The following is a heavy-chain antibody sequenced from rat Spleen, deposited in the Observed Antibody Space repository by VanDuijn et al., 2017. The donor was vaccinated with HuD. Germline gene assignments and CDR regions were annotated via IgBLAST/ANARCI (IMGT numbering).Heavy chain of an antibody. CDR2: ITPSGNIT. CDR1: EFIFSNYG. D-gene: IGHD5-1*01. J-gene: IGHJ3*01. V-gene: IGHV5-19*01. CDR3: ATTPGRPFAY. Sequence: EVQLVESGGGLVQPGRSLKLSCVASEFIFSNYGTHWIRQAPAKGLEWVASITPSGNITYYRDSVKGRFTISRENAKSTLFLQMDSLRSEDTATYYCATTPGRPFAYWGQGTLVTVSS.